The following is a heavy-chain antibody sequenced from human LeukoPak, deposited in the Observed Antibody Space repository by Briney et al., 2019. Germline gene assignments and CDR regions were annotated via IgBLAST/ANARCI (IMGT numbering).Heavy chain of an antibody. CDR1: GFTFSGYA. CDR2: ISGSGGST. J-gene: IGHJ4*02. CDR3: AKGTFEYQLLFDY. Sequence: HTGGSLRLSCAASGFTFSGYAMSWVRQAPGKGLEWVSAISGSGGSTYYADSVKGRFTISRDNSKNTLYLQMNSLRAEDTAVYYCAKGTFEYQLLFDYWGQGTLVTVSS. D-gene: IGHD2-2*01. V-gene: IGHV3-23*01.